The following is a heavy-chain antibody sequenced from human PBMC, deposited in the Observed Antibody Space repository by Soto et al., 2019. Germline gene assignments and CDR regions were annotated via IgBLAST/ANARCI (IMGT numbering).Heavy chain of an antibody. Sequence: GGSLRLSCASSGFTFSSYWMTLVRQAPGKGLEWVANIKQDGSEKYFVDSVKGRFTISRDNAKNSLYLQMNSLRAEDTALYYCARDRRCSNTSCYYFDYWGQGTLVTVSS. V-gene: IGHV3-7*01. D-gene: IGHD2-2*01. J-gene: IGHJ4*02. CDR2: IKQDGSEK. CDR3: ARDRRCSNTSCYYFDY. CDR1: GFTFSSYW.